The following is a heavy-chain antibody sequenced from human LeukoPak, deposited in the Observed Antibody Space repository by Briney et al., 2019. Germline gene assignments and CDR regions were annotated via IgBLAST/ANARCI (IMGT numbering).Heavy chain of an antibody. V-gene: IGHV4-39*01. D-gene: IGHD6-19*01. CDR3: ARLKYSSGWPQNRRYYYMDV. CDR1: FGSISSSSYY. J-gene: IGHJ6*03. Sequence: PSETLSLTCTVSFGSISSSSYYWGWIRQPPGKGLEWIGSIYYSGNTYYNASLKSQVSISIDTSKNQFSLRLTSVTAADTAVYYCARLKYSSGWPQNRRYYYMDVWGKGTTVTVSS. CDR2: IYYSGNT.